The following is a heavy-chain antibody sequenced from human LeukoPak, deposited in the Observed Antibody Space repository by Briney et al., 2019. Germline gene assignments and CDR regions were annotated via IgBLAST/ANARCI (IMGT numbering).Heavy chain of an antibody. D-gene: IGHD4-23*01. CDR1: GFTFNKYG. Sequence: GGSLRLSCAASGFTFNKYGMHWVRQAPGKGLEWVAFIRYDESNKYYADSVKGRFTIPRDNSKNTLYLQMNSLRVEDTAVYYCVKDGGNSHFDYWGQGTLVTVSS. V-gene: IGHV3-30*02. CDR2: IRYDESNK. J-gene: IGHJ4*02. CDR3: VKDGGNSHFDY.